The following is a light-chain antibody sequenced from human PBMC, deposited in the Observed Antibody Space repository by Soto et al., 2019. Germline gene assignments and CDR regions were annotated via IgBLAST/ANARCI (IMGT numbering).Light chain of an antibody. V-gene: IGLV1-44*01. Sequence: QPVLTQPSSASGTPGQTVTISCSGTSSNIGTNTVNWYRQVPGTAPKLLIFNDNVRPSGVPGRCSGSRSGTSASLAISGLQSEDEADYYCAAWDGSLNVVLLGGGTKVTVL. CDR1: SSNIGTNT. CDR2: NDN. CDR3: AAWDGSLNVVL. J-gene: IGLJ2*01.